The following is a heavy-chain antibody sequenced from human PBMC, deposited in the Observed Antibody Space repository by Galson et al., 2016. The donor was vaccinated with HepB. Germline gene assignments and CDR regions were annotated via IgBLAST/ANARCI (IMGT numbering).Heavy chain of an antibody. V-gene: IGHV3-48*02. D-gene: IGHD3-3*01. J-gene: IGHJ2*01. CDR1: GFTFSSYS. CDR2: ISSSSTTI. Sequence: LRLSCAASGFTFSSYSINWVRQAPGKGLEWISYISSSSTTIYYADSVQGRFTISRDDANDSLHLQMNSLRDEDTAVYYRARAYSDPWGGYPYWYFDLWGRGTLVTVSS. CDR3: ARAYSDPWGGYPYWYFDL.